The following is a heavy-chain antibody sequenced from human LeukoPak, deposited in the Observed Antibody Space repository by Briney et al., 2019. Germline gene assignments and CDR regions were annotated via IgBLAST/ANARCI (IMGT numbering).Heavy chain of an antibody. Sequence: GGSLRLSCTAAGFTFGDYAISWFRQAPGKGLQWVGFIAGKTHTGTAEYAASVKGRFSISRDDSKSVAYLEMNSLNTEDTAVYYCSRDSYGYQPEFGFAVWGPGTTVTVSS. D-gene: IGHD5-24*01. CDR2: IAGKTHTGTA. CDR1: GFTFGDYA. V-gene: IGHV3-49*03. J-gene: IGHJ6*02. CDR3: SRDSYGYQPEFGFAV.